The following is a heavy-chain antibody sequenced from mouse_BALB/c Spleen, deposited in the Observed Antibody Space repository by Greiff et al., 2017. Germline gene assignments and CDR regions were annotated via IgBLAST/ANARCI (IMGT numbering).Heavy chain of an antibody. J-gene: IGHJ4*01. CDR2: IWGDGST. V-gene: IGHV2-6-7*01. Sequence: QVQLQQSGPGLVAPSQSLSITCTVSGFSLTGYGVNWVRQPPGKGLEWLGMIWGDGSTDYNSALKSRLSISKDNSKSQVFLKMNSLQTDDTARYYCARDRGLRLRRTGDYYAMDYWGQGTSVTVSS. CDR1: GFSLTGYG. CDR3: ARDRGLRLRRTGDYYAMDY. D-gene: IGHD2-4*01.